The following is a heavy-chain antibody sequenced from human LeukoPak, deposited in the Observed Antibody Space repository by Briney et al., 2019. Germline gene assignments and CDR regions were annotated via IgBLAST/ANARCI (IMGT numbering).Heavy chain of an antibody. V-gene: IGHV3-9*01. CDR1: GFTFGDYG. CDR3: VKDRAANLYGSGAFES. Sequence: GGSLRLSCAASGFTFGDYGIHWVRQAPGKGLEWVSCIDWNSGALGYADSVKGRFTISRDNAKNSLYLQINSLRAEDTALYYCVKDRAANLYGSGAFESWGQGTLVTVSS. CDR2: IDWNSGAL. D-gene: IGHD3-10*01. J-gene: IGHJ4*02.